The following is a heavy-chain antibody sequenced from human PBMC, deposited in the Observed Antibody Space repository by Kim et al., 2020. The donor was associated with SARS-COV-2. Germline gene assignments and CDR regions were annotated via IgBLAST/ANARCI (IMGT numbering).Heavy chain of an antibody. CDR2: IWYDGSNK. CDR1: GFTFSSYG. J-gene: IGHJ6*02. V-gene: IGHV3-33*01. CDR3: ARDPSDIGDYGMDV. Sequence: GGSLRLSCAASGFTFSSYGMHWVRQAPGKGLEWVAVIWYDGSNKYYADSVKGRFTISRDNSKNTLYLQMNSLRAEDTAVYYCARDPSDIGDYGMDVWGQGTTVTVSS.